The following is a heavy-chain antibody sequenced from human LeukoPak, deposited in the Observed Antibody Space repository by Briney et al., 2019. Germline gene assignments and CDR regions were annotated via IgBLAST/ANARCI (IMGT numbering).Heavy chain of an antibody. CDR2: IQSEADGATT. CDR3: TSSSGGLSTLSPSFAH. Sequence: GGSLRLSCTASGFTFDTAWMNWVRQAPGKGLEWVGRIQSEADGATTDYAAPVKGRFIISRDDSKNSLYLQINSLKTEDTAVYYCTSSSGGLSTLSPSFAHWGQGTLVIVSS. CDR1: GFTFDTAW. V-gene: IGHV3-15*01. J-gene: IGHJ4*02. D-gene: IGHD2-15*01.